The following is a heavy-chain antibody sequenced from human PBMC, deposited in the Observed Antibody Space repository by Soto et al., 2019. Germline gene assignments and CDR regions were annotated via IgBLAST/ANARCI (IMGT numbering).Heavy chain of an antibody. Sequence: QLVQSGSEVKKPGSSVKVSCQASGGTFSGYVVTWVRQAPGQGLEWMGEFVPLFGTTNYAQRFSGRITLTAEESPSTAYMELRTLRSDDTAVYYCAPHGLGVSSPPYFDNWGQGTLVTVSS. CDR1: GGTFSGYV. CDR2: FVPLFGTT. J-gene: IGHJ4*02. CDR3: APHGLGVSSPPYFDN. D-gene: IGHD3-16*01. V-gene: IGHV1-69*01.